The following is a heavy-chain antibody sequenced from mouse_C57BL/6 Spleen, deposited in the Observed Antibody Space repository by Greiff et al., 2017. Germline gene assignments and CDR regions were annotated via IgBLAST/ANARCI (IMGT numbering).Heavy chain of an antibody. CDR2: IYWDDDK. J-gene: IGHJ1*03. V-gene: IGHV8-12*01. CDR3: ARRALYYYGSSPYWYFDV. D-gene: IGHD1-1*01. Sequence: QVTLKVSGPGILQSSQTLSLTCSFSGFSLSTSGMGVSWIRQPSGKGLEWLAHIYWDDDKRYNPSLKSRLTISKDTSRNQVFLKITSVDTADTATYYCARRALYYYGSSPYWYFDVWGTGTTVTVSS. CDR1: GFSLSTSGMG.